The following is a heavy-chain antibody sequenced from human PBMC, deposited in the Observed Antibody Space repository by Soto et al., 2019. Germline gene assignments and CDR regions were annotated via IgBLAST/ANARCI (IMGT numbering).Heavy chain of an antibody. J-gene: IGHJ4*02. CDR1: GYTFTSYG. CDR2: ISTYNGDT. CDR3: TSGPSGDY. V-gene: IGHV1-18*01. D-gene: IGHD3-10*01. Sequence: QAQLVQSGAEVKKPGSSVKVYCKASGYTFTSYGISWVRQAPGQGLEWMGWISTYNGDTKYAQKLQGRGTMTTDTSTSKAYMELRSLRSDDTAMYYCTSGPSGDYWGQGTLITVSS.